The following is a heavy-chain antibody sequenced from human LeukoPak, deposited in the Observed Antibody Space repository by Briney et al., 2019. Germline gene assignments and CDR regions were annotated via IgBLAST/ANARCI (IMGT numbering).Heavy chain of an antibody. D-gene: IGHD3-10*01. CDR3: ARRDGSGRYFDY. CDR2: INPSGGST. CDR1: GYTFTSYY. V-gene: IGHV1-46*01. Sequence: GASVKVSCKASGYTFTSYYMYWVRQAPGQGLEWMGIINPSGGSTTSAQKFQGRVTMTRDTSTSTVYMELNSLTSEDTAVYYCARRDGSGRYFDYWGQGTLVTVSS. J-gene: IGHJ4*02.